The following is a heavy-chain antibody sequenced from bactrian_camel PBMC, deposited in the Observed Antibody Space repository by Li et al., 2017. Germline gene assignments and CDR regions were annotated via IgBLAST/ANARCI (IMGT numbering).Heavy chain of an antibody. J-gene: IGHJ4*01. CDR3: AAGFVYGDTWFREDDYNH. CDR1: GNTARTYS. CDR2: IDSDGTP. D-gene: IGHD6*01. Sequence: HVQLVESGGGSVQAGGSLKLACKASGNTARTYSLGWFRQAPGGGREGVATIDSDGTPSYADFVKGRFAISKDNAKNTVDLEMIGLKPEDTAMYYCAAGFVYGDTWFREDDYNHWGQGTQVTVS. V-gene: IGHV3S53*01.